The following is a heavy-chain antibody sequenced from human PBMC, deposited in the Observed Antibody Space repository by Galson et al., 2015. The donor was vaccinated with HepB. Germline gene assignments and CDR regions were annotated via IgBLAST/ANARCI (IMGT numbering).Heavy chain of an antibody. CDR1: DFTFSAYA. CDR2: ISESGYTT. CDR3: ATESQIVNYSFES. J-gene: IGHJ4*02. Sequence: SLRLSCAASDFTFSAYAMSWVRQAPGKGLEWVSAISESGYTTYYADSVKGRFTISRDNSRNTLYLQMNSLRAEDTALYYCATESQIVNYSFESWGQGTLVTVSS. D-gene: IGHD2-21*01. V-gene: IGHV3-23*01.